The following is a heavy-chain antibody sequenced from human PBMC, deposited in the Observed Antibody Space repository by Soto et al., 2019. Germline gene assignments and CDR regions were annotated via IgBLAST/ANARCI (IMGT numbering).Heavy chain of an antibody. J-gene: IGHJ5*02. CDR1: GGSISSGGYY. CDR2: IYYSGST. Sequence: SETLSLTCTVSGGSISSGGYYWSWIRQHPGKGLEWIGYIYYSGSTYYNPSLKSRVTISVDTSKNQFSLKLSSVTAADTAVYYWARGQIVVVEGNNWFDPWGQGTLVTVSS. D-gene: IGHD2-15*01. V-gene: IGHV4-31*03. CDR3: ARGQIVVVEGNNWFDP.